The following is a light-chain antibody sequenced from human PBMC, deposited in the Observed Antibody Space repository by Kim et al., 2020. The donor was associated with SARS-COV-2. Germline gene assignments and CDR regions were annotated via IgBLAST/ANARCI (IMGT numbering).Light chain of an antibody. CDR2: EDN. CDR1: SSSIASNY. V-gene: IGLV6-57*01. J-gene: IGLJ3*02. Sequence: GKTVTISCTRSSSSIASNYVQWYQQRPGSSPTTVIYEDNQRPSGGPDRFSGSIDSSSNSASLTISGLKTEDEADYYCQSYDSSNWVFGGGTKLTVL. CDR3: QSYDSSNWV.